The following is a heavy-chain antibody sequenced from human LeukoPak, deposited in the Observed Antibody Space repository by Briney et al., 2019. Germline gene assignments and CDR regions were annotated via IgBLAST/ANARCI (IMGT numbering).Heavy chain of an antibody. J-gene: IGHJ5*02. CDR1: GXSISSYY. CDR2: IYYSGST. Sequence: SETLSLTCTVSGXSISSYYWSWIRQPPGKGLEWIGYIYYSGSTNYNPSLKSRVTISVDTSKNQFSLKLSSVTAADTAVYYCARGGVRYFDWLFSNWFDPWGQGTLVTVSS. D-gene: IGHD3-9*01. CDR3: ARGGVRYFDWLFSNWFDP. V-gene: IGHV4-59*01.